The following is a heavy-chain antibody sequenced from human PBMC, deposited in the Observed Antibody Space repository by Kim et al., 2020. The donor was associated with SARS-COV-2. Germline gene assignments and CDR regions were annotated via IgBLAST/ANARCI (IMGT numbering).Heavy chain of an antibody. CDR3: ARDGAHVFDY. V-gene: IGHV1-69*04. D-gene: IGHD3-16*01. CDR2: IA. J-gene: IGHJ4*02. Sequence: IANYAQKFQGRVTITADKSTSTAYMELSSLRSEDTAVYYCARDGAHVFDYWGQGTLVTVSS.